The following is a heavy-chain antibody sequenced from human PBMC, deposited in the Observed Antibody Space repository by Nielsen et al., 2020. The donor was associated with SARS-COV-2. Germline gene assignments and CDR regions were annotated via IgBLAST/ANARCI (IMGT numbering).Heavy chain of an antibody. CDR3: ARSWVEVVADFDY. Sequence: GESLKISCAASGFTFSDYYMSWIRQAPGKGLEWVSYISSSSSYTNYADSVKGRFTISRDNAKNSLYLQMNSLRAEDTAVYYCARSWVEVVADFDYWGQGTLVTVSS. CDR1: GFTFSDYY. D-gene: IGHD2-15*01. V-gene: IGHV3-11*03. CDR2: ISSSSSYT. J-gene: IGHJ4*02.